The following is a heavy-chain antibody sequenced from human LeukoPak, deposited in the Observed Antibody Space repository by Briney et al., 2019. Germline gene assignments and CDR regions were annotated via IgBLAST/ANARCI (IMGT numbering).Heavy chain of an antibody. D-gene: IGHD3-10*01. Sequence: SETLSLTSAVSGGSFRGYNWSSVPHPPRERLERVWEIYHSGSTNYKPPLQRRVTTSVDTSKKQFSLRLSSLTAAHTTVYYCARPHYYGWGSYYTWGQGTLVTVSS. J-gene: IGHJ5*02. CDR2: IYHSGST. CDR1: GGSFRGYN. V-gene: IGHV4-34*01. CDR3: ARPHYYGWGSYYT.